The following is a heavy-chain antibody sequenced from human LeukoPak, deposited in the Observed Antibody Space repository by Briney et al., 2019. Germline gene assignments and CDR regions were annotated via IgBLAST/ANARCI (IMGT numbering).Heavy chain of an antibody. CDR1: GITLDNYA. V-gene: IGHV3-9*01. Sequence: GRSLRLSCAASGITLDNYAMGWVRQAPGKGLEWVSGITWNGGDITQADSVKGRFTISRDHAKNTLHLQMDSLRPEDTALYYCAKSRGYHGSGREPFDYWGQGTLVTASS. J-gene: IGHJ4*02. D-gene: IGHD3-10*01. CDR3: AKSRGYHGSGREPFDY. CDR2: ITWNGGDI.